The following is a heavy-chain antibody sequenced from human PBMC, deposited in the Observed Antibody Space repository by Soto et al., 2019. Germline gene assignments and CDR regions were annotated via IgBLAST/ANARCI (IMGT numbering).Heavy chain of an antibody. CDR1: GGSISSYY. D-gene: IGHD6-13*01. CDR3: ARDIAAAGTGWFDP. V-gene: IGHV4-59*01. CDR2: IYYSGST. J-gene: IGHJ5*02. Sequence: TLSLTCTVSGGSISSYYWSWIRQPPGKGLEWIGYIYYSGSTNYNPSLKSRVTISVDTSKNQFSLKLSSVTAADTAVYYCARDIAAAGTGWFDPWGQGTLVTVSS.